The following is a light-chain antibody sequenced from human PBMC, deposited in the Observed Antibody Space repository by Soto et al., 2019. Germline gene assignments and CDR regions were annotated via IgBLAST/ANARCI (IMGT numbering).Light chain of an antibody. J-gene: IGKJ4*01. CDR3: QHYDNSAALT. Sequence: EIVLTQSPGTSSLSPGESATLFCRASQTVSSSCLAWYQQKPGQAPRLLIYGVSSRATGIPDRFSGSGSGTDFTLTISRLQPEDFAVYYCQHYDNSAALTFGGGTNVEIK. CDR1: QTVSSSC. V-gene: IGKV3-20*01. CDR2: GVS.